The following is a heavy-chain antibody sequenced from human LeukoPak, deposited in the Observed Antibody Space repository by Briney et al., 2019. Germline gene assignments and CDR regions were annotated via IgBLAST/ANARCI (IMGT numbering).Heavy chain of an antibody. CDR3: ARGYSSGWYFDY. D-gene: IGHD6-19*01. V-gene: IGHV3-7*03. J-gene: IGHJ4*02. Sequence: GGSLRLSCAASGFTFSSYWMNWARQAPGKGLEWVANIKQDGSEKYYVDSVKGRFTISRDNAKNSLYLQMNGLRAEDTAVYCCARGYSSGWYFDYWGQGTLVTVSS. CDR2: IKQDGSEK. CDR1: GFTFSSYW.